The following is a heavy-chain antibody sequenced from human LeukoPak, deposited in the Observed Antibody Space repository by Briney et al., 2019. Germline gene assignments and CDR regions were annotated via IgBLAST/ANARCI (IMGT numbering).Heavy chain of an antibody. CDR1: GGSISNYF. CDR3: ASLNTYGYNYFDY. J-gene: IGHJ4*02. V-gene: IGHV4-59*01. D-gene: IGHD5-18*01. Sequence: SETLSLTCTVSGGSISNYFWTWIRQPPGKGLEWIGYIYYSGSTNYNPSLKSRVTISVDTSKNQFSLKLTSVTAADTAVYYCASLNTYGYNYFDYWGQGTLVTVSS. CDR2: IYYSGST.